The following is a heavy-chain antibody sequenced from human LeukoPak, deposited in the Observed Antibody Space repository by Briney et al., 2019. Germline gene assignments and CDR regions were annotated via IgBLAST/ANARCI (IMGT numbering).Heavy chain of an antibody. J-gene: IGHJ3*02. D-gene: IGHD6-13*01. Sequence: GASVKVSCQASGYTFTSYGISWVRQAPGQGLEWMGWISAYNGNTNYAQKRQGRGTMTTDTSTSTDYMEQRSLRSDDTAVYYCAREPPGYSSSWYRNSVAFDIWGQGTMVTVSS. CDR3: AREPPGYSSSWYRNSVAFDI. V-gene: IGHV1-18*01. CDR2: ISAYNGNT. CDR1: GYTFTSYG.